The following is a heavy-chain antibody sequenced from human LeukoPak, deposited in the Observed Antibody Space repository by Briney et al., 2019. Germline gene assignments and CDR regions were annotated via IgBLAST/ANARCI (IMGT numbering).Heavy chain of an antibody. D-gene: IGHD6-13*01. Sequence: SETLSLTCTVSGGSISSYYWSWIRQPPGKGLEWIGYIYYSGSTNYNPSLKSRVTISVDTSKNQFSLKLSSVTAADTAVYYCARVRTGNGYSDAFDIWGQGTMVTVSS. V-gene: IGHV4-59*01. CDR2: IYYSGST. CDR1: GGSISSYY. CDR3: ARVRTGNGYSDAFDI. J-gene: IGHJ3*02.